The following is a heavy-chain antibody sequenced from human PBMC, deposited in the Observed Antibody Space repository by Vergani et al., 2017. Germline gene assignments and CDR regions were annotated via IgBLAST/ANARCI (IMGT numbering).Heavy chain of an antibody. J-gene: IGHJ3*01. CDR2: IYTSGAT. D-gene: IGHD2-21*01. CDR3: ARDGGEYDKDALDV. Sequence: QVQLQESGPGLVKPSETLSLTCHVFGVSVTDYNCNWIRQAPGKGLEWIGRIYTSGATNYNPSLRSRAIMSVDASKKQFSLKLTSVTAADTAVYYCARDGGEYDKDALDVWGQGTKVTVTS. V-gene: IGHV4-4*07. CDR1: GVSVTDYN.